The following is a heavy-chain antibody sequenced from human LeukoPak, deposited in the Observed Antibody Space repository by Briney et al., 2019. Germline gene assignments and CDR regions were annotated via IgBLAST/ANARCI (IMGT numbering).Heavy chain of an antibody. CDR3: TSPKDSGSYLWN. CDR2: IKSNSDGGTT. CDR1: GFIFTKPW. Sequence: GGSLRLSCAACGFIFTKPWMNCLRQAPGKGLEWVGRIKSNSDGGTTDYAAPVKGRFTISRDDSKNTLFLQMNSLKDEDTAIDYCTSPKDSGSYLWNWGQGTLVTVSS. J-gene: IGHJ4*02. V-gene: IGHV3-15*07. D-gene: IGHD1-26*01.